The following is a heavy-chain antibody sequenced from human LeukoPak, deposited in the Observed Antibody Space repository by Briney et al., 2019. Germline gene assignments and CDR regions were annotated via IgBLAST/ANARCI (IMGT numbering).Heavy chain of an antibody. D-gene: IGHD3-3*01. CDR1: GGSISSYY. V-gene: IGHV4-59*04. Sequence: SETLSLTYTVSGGSISSYYWSWIRQPPGKGLEWIGTFNPSGNTYYNPSLKSRITISVDTSKNQFSLKLSSVTAADTAVYYCAAEFSAYDPFDSWGQGTLVTVSS. CDR3: AAEFSAYDPFDS. J-gene: IGHJ4*02. CDR2: FNPSGNT.